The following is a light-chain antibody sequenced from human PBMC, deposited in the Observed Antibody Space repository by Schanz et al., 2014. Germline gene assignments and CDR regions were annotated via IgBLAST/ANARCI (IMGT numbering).Light chain of an antibody. CDR2: DAS. CDR1: HDIRKY. J-gene: IGKJ1*01. V-gene: IGKV1-39*01. Sequence: DIQLTQSPSSLSASVGDRVTISCQASHDIRKYLNWYQQKPGKPPKLLIYDASTLETGVPSRFSGSGSGTDFPLTISSLQPEDFATYYCQQSYSTPWTLGQGTKVEIK. CDR3: QQSYSTPWT.